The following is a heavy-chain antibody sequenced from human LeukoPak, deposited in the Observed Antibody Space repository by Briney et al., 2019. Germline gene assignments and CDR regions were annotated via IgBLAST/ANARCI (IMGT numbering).Heavy chain of an antibody. CDR2: INHSGNT. Sequence: TSSETLSLTCAVYGGSFSGYYWSWIRQPPGRGLGWIGEINHSGNTNYNPSLKNRVTISLDTSKNQFSLKLSSVTAADTAVYYCARGLAADGMDVWGQGTTVTVSS. V-gene: IGHV4-34*01. CDR3: ARGLAADGMDV. CDR1: GGSFSGYY. J-gene: IGHJ6*02. D-gene: IGHD6-25*01.